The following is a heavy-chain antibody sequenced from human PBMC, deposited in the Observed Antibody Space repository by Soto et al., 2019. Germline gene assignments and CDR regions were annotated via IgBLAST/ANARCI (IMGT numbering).Heavy chain of an antibody. D-gene: IGHD5-18*01. CDR3: TRAFGSRDTDFDY. J-gene: IGHJ4*02. CDR1: GYTFTSYN. Sequence: ASVKVSCKASGYTFTSYNIHWVRRAPGQGLEWMGIINPSGGATSYAQNFQGRVTMTRDTSTSTVYMELSSLRSEDTAVYYCTRAFGSRDTDFDYWGQGTLVTVSS. CDR2: INPSGGAT. V-gene: IGHV1-46*03.